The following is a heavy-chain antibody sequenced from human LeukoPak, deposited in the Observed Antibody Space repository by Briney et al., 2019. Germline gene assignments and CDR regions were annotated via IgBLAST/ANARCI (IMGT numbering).Heavy chain of an antibody. Sequence: SETLSLTCAVYGGSFSGYYWSWIRQPPGKGLEWIGEINHSGSTNYNQSLKSRVTISVDTSKNQFSLKLSSVTAADTAVYYCARGHRSVSLDYWGQGTLVTVSS. CDR2: INHSGST. CDR3: ARGHRSVSLDY. V-gene: IGHV4-34*01. J-gene: IGHJ4*02. CDR1: GGSFSGYY.